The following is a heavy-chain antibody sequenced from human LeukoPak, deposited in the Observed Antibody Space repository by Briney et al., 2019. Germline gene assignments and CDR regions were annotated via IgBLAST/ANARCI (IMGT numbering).Heavy chain of an antibody. J-gene: IGHJ4*02. CDR1: GYTFTGYY. D-gene: IGHD2-2*01. CDR3: ASGCSSTSCPIDY. V-gene: IGHV1-2*02. CDR2: INPNSGGT. Sequence: GASVKVSCKASGYTFTGYYMHWVRQAPGQGLEWMGWINPNSGGTNYAQKFQGGVTMTRDTSISTAYMELSRLRSDDTAVYYCASGCSSTSCPIDYWGQGTLVTVSS.